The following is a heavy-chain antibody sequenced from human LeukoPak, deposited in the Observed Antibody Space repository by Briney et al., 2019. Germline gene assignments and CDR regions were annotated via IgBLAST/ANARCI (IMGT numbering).Heavy chain of an antibody. D-gene: IGHD6-25*01. CDR3: ARGGIAAP. Sequence: GGALRLSCSAPGFTFSCYSMNWVRQAPGKVLERVSYISSSSSNIYYAGSVKGPFTISRDNTKHSLYLQMNSLRAEDTAVYYCARGGIAAPWGQGTLVTVSS. CDR1: GFTFSCYS. CDR2: ISSSSSNI. J-gene: IGHJ5*02. V-gene: IGHV3-48*04.